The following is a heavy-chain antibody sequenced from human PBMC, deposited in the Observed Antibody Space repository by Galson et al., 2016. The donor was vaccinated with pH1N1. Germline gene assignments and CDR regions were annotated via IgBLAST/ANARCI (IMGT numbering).Heavy chain of an antibody. CDR3: ARQNDYGDYRGDAFDI. J-gene: IGHJ3*02. CDR1: GYRFSSSW. Sequence: QSGAEVKKPGESLKISCKGSGYRFSSSWIVWVRQMPGKGLEWMGIIYLGGSLIRYRPSFQGQVTISADKSVNIVYLEWGSLKASDTAMYYCARQNDYGDYRGDAFDIWGQGTMVTVSS. CDR2: IYLGGSLI. D-gene: IGHD4-17*01. V-gene: IGHV5-51*01.